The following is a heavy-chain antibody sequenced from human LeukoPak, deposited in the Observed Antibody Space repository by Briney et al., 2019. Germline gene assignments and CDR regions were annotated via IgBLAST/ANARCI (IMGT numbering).Heavy chain of an antibody. Sequence: SETLSLTCTVSGGSISSSGYYWGWIRQPPGKGLEWVGSVYYTGSTFYNPSLKSRVTTSVDTSKNHFSLNLSSVTAADTAVYYCARHRGRYYDSGSYYYLDYWGQGTLVTVSS. V-gene: IGHV4-39*02. CDR1: GGSISSSGYY. D-gene: IGHD3-10*01. J-gene: IGHJ4*02. CDR2: VYYTGST. CDR3: ARHRGRYYDSGSYYYLDY.